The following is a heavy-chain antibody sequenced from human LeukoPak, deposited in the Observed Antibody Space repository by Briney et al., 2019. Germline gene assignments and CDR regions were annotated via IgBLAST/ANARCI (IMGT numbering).Heavy chain of an antibody. J-gene: IGHJ4*02. D-gene: IGHD1-26*01. CDR1: GFTFSSYA. V-gene: IGHV3-23*01. CDR2: ISGSGGST. Sequence: GGSLRLSCAASGFTFSSYAMSWVRQALGKGLEWVSDISGSGGSTYYADSVKGRFTISRDNSKNTLYLQMNSLRAEDTAVYYCAKDGAIVGIAYFDYWGQGTLVTVSS. CDR3: AKDGAIVGIAYFDY.